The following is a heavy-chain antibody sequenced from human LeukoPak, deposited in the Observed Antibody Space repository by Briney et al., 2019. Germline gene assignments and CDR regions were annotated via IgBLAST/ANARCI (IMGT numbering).Heavy chain of an antibody. D-gene: IGHD3-3*01. CDR2: INPNSGGT. Sequence: GASVKVSCKASGYTFTGYYMHWVRQAPGQGLEWMGWINPNSGGTNYAQKFQGRVTMTRDTSISTAYMELSRLRSDDTAMYYCARSPPVVPHPSYDFWSGYLYYFDYWGQGTLVTVSS. J-gene: IGHJ4*02. CDR3: ARSPPVVPHPSYDFWSGYLYYFDY. V-gene: IGHV1-2*02. CDR1: GYTFTGYY.